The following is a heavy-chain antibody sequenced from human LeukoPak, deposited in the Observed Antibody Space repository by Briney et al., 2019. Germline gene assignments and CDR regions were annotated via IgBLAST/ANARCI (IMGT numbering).Heavy chain of an antibody. CDR3: AKAPVTTCRGAFCYPFDY. D-gene: IGHD2-15*01. J-gene: IGHJ4*02. CDR2: ISGSGGNT. V-gene: IGHV3-23*01. Sequence: GGSLRLSCAASGFTFSSYAMSWVRQAPGKGLEWVSAISGSGGNTYPADSVKGRFTISRDSSKNTLFLQMNRLRPEDAAVYYCAKAPVTTCRGAFCYPFDYWGLGTLVTVSS. CDR1: GFTFSSYA.